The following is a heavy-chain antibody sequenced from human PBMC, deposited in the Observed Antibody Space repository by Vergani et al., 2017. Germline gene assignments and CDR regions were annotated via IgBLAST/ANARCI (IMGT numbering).Heavy chain of an antibody. CDR2: ISAYNGNT. J-gene: IGHJ6*03. CDR1: GYTFTSYG. CDR3: ARGRTKVNWNGLRRSGGYYYYYMDV. Sequence: QVQLVQSGAEVKKPGASVKVSCKASGYTFTSYGISWVRQAPGQGLEGMGWISAYNGNTNYAQKLQGRVTMTTDTTTSTAYMGLRSLRSDDTAVYYCARGRTKVNWNGLRRSGGYYYYYMDVWGKGTTVTVSS. D-gene: IGHD1-1*01. V-gene: IGHV1-18*01.